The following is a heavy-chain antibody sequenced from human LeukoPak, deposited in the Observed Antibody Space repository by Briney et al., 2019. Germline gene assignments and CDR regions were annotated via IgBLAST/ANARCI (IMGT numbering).Heavy chain of an antibody. CDR1: GFTFSSYA. CDR3: AKDLDYYYYGMDV. D-gene: IGHD1-1*01. J-gene: IGHJ6*02. Sequence: GGSLRLSCAASGFTFSSYAMSWVCQTPGKGLEWVSAISGSGGSTYYADSVKGRFTISRDNSKNTLYLQMNSLRAEDTAVYYCAKDLDYYYYGMDVWGQGTTVTVSS. V-gene: IGHV3-23*01. CDR2: ISGSGGST.